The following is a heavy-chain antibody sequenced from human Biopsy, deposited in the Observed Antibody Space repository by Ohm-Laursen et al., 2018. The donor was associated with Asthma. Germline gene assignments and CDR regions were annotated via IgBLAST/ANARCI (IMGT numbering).Heavy chain of an antibody. D-gene: IGHD3-10*01. V-gene: IGHV1-18*01. CDR1: GYTFNSAG. J-gene: IGHJ6*02. CDR3: ARAVDYSHYYGIDV. CDR2: ISVYNGNT. Sequence: ASVKVSCKASGYTFNSAGITWVRQAPGQGLEWMGWISVYNGNTNVAQKLQDRVTMITDTSTSTAYMELRSLRSDDTAVYFCARAVDYSHYYGIDVWGQGTTVTVS.